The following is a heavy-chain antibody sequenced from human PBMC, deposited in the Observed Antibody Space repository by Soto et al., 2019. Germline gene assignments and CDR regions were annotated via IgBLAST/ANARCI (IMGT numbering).Heavy chain of an antibody. J-gene: IGHJ6*02. CDR2: INAVNGNT. CDR3: ARDPGYSSGWFYYYYYGMDV. D-gene: IGHD6-19*01. CDR1: GDTITSCA. Sequence: ASVKVSFKACGDTITSCAMYWVRQDTGQRLEWMGWINAVNGNTKYSQEFQGRVTITRDTSASTAYMELSSLRSEDTAVYYCARDPGYSSGWFYYYYYGMDVWGQRTTVTVSS. V-gene: IGHV1-3*01.